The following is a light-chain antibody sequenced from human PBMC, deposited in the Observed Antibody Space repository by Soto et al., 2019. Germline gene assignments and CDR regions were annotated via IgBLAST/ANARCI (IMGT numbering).Light chain of an antibody. CDR1: QGIFTY. CDR2: AAS. CDR3: QQLSSFPLT. V-gene: IGKV1-9*01. Sequence: DIQLTQSPSFLSASIGDRVTLTCRASQGIFTYLAWYQQKPGKAPKLLISAASTLQSGVPSRFSGSGSGTKFTLTISSLQPEDYATYYCQQLSSFPLTFGGGTKVEIK. J-gene: IGKJ4*01.